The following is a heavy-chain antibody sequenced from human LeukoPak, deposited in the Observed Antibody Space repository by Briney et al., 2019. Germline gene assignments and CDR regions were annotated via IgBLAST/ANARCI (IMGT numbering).Heavy chain of an antibody. CDR1: GFTFSSYW. D-gene: IGHD3-22*01. Sequence: GGSLRLSCAASGFTFSSYWWSWFRKAPGKGREWLPTIKQDGSGKYYVDSVKGRFTISRDNAKNSLYLQMNSLRAEDTAVYYCARGRGYYYDSSGRFDYWGQGTLVTVSS. V-gene: IGHV3-7*01. CDR3: ARGRGYYYDSSGRFDY. J-gene: IGHJ4*02. CDR2: IKQDGSGK.